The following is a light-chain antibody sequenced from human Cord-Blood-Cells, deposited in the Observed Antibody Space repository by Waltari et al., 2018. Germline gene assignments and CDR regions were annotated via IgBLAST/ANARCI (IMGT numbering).Light chain of an antibody. V-gene: IGKV1-33*01. CDR3: QQYDNLPPALT. CDR1: QDISNY. CDR2: DAS. Sequence: DITVTQSPSSLSASVGDRVTITCQASQDISNYLNWYQQKPGKAPKLLTYDASNLETGVPSRFSGSGSGTDFTFTISSLQPEDIATYYCQQYDNLPPALTFGGGTKVEIK. J-gene: IGKJ4*01.